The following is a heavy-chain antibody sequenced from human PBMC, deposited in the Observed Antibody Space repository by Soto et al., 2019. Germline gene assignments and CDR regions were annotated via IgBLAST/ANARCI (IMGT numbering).Heavy chain of an antibody. J-gene: IGHJ5*02. CDR3: ARSPYNWNYSWSDP. D-gene: IGHD1-7*01. V-gene: IGHV4-59*01. Sequence: SETLSLTCTVSGGSISSYYWSWIRQPPGKGLEWIGYIYYSGSTNYNPSLKSRVTISVDTSKNQFSLKLSSVTAADTAVYYRARSPYNWNYSWSDPWGQGTLVTVSS. CDR2: IYYSGST. CDR1: GGSISSYY.